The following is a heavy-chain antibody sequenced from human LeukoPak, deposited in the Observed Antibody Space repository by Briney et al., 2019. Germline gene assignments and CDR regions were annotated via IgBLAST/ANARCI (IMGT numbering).Heavy chain of an antibody. CDR1: GFTFSSFT. CDR3: ARSSSGYFL. Sequence: GESLRLSCAASGFTFSSFTMNWVRQAPGKGLVWVSRIKGDGSGAIYADSVKGRFTISRDNAENTLYLQMNSLRAEDTAVYYCARSSSGYFLWGQGTLVTVSS. CDR2: IKGDGSGA. D-gene: IGHD3-22*01. V-gene: IGHV3-74*01. J-gene: IGHJ4*02.